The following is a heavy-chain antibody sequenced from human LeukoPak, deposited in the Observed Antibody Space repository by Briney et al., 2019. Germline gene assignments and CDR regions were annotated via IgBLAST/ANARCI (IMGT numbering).Heavy chain of an antibody. CDR3: ARGGAGRYCSGGSCYQREDY. V-gene: IGHV3-48*02. J-gene: IGHJ4*02. D-gene: IGHD2-15*01. Sequence: GGSLRLSCAASGFTFSTYWMHWVRQSPGKGLVWVSYISSSSSTIYYADSVKGRFTISRDNAKNSLYLQMNSLRDEDTAVYYCARGGAGRYCSGGSCYQREDYWGQGTLVTVSS. CDR2: ISSSSSTI. CDR1: GFTFSTYW.